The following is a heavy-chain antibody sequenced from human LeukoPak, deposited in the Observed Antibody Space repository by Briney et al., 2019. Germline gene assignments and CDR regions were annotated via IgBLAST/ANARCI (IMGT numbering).Heavy chain of an antibody. J-gene: IGHJ5*02. CDR3: ARDLGSYGYNIWFDP. V-gene: IGHV1-2*02. CDR1: GYTFTGYY. Sequence: ASVKVSCKASGYTFTGYYMHWVRQAPGQGLEWMGWINPNSGGTNYAQKFQGRVTMTRDTSICTAYMELSRLRSDDTAVYYCARDLGSYGYNIWFDPWGQGTLVTVSS. D-gene: IGHD5-24*01. CDR2: INPNSGGT.